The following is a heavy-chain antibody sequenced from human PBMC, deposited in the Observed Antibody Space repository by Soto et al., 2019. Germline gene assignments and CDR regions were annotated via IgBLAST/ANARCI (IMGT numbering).Heavy chain of an antibody. CDR1: GGFVSSGSYY. V-gene: IGHV4-34*01. D-gene: IGHD1-1*01. Sequence: QVQLQQWGAGLLKPSETLSLTCAVYGGFVSSGSYYWSWIRQPPGKGLEWIGEMSHSGGTHFNPTLKSRVTISVDTSKNQFSLKMSSVTAAYTALYYCARVERGTATTVVDAFDIWGPGTMVTVSS. CDR3: ARVERGTATTVVDAFDI. J-gene: IGHJ3*02. CDR2: MSHSGGT.